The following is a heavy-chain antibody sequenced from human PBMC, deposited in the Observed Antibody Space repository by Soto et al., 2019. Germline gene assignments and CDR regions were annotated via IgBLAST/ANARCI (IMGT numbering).Heavy chain of an antibody. J-gene: IGHJ5*02. V-gene: IGHV1-69*13. CDR1: GGTFSSYA. CDR2: IIPIFGTA. CDR3: ARDRTDGRSA. Sequence: ASVKVSCKASGGTFSSYAISWVRQAPGQGLEWMGGIIPIFGTANYAQKFQGGVTITADESTSTAYMELSSLRSEDTAVYYCARDRTDGRSAWGQGTLVTVSS.